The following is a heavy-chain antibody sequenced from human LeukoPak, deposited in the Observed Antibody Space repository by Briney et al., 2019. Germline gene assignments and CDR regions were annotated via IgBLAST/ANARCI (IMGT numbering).Heavy chain of an antibody. Sequence: PGGSLRLSCTASGFTFSNYAMAWVRQAPGKGLEWLGYIYHSGSTYYNPSLKSRVTISVDRSKNQFSLKLSSVTAADTAVYYCARHAEGDILTGEFDYWGQGTLVTVSS. J-gene: IGHJ4*02. CDR1: GFTFSNYA. V-gene: IGHV4-38-2*02. CDR2: IYHSGST. CDR3: ARHAEGDILTGEFDY. D-gene: IGHD3-9*01.